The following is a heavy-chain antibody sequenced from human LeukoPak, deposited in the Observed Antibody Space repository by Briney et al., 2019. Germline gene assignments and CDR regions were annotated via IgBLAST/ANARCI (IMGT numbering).Heavy chain of an antibody. CDR1: GGSISSSSYY. D-gene: IGHD1-26*01. CDR2: IYYSGST. J-gene: IGHJ4*02. Sequence: SETLSITCTVSGGSISSSSYYWGWIRQPPGKGLEWIGSIYYSGSTYYNPSLKSRVTISVDTSKNQFSLKLSSVTAADTAVYYCARRNKLRAVGATSFDYWGQGTLVTVSS. V-gene: IGHV4-39*01. CDR3: ARRNKLRAVGATSFDY.